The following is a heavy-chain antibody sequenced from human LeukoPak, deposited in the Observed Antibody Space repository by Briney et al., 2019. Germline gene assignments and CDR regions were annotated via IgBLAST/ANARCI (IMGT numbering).Heavy chain of an antibody. D-gene: IGHD3-22*01. CDR1: GFTFSNYA. Sequence: GGSLRLSCAASGFTFSNYAMSWVRQAPGKGLEWVSGISGSGSSKYYADSVKGRFTISRDNSRNTLYLQMNSLRGEDTAVYYCARAYYDASGYLDYWGQGTLVIVSS. V-gene: IGHV3-23*01. CDR3: ARAYYDASGYLDY. J-gene: IGHJ4*02. CDR2: ISGSGSSK.